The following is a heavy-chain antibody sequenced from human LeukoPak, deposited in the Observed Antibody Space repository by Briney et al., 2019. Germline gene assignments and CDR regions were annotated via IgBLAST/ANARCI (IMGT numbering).Heavy chain of an antibody. D-gene: IGHD5-24*01. CDR2: IYYSGST. CDR1: GGSISSSSYY. J-gene: IGHJ4*02. CDR3: ARSGKDGRLDY. Sequence: TSSETLSLTCTVSGGSISSSSYYWGWIRQPPGKGLEWIGYIYYSGSTNYNPSLKSRVTISVDTSKNQFSLKLSSVTAADTAVYYCARSGKDGRLDYWGQGTLVTVSS. V-gene: IGHV4-61*05.